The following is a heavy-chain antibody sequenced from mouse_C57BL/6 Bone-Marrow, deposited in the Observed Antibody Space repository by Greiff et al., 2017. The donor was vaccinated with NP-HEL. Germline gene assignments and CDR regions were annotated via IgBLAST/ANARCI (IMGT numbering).Heavy chain of an antibody. D-gene: IGHD1-1*01. CDR1: GYTFTSYG. J-gene: IGHJ3*01. CDR3: ARSAHCYYGSSYAD. CDR2: IYPRSGNT. V-gene: IGHV1-81*01. Sequence: VQLQQSGAELARPGASVKLSCKASGYTFTSYGISWVKQRTGQGLEWIGEIYPRSGNTSYNEKFKGKATLTADKSSSTAYMELSSLTSEDSAVYVGARSAHCYYGSSYADWGQGTLVTVAA.